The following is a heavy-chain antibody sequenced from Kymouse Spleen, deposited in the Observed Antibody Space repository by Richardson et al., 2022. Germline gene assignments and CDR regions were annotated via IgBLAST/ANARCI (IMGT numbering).Heavy chain of an antibody. Sequence: EVQLVESGGGLVKPGGSLRLSCAASGFTFSSYSMNWVRQAPGKGLEWVSSISSSSSYIYYADSVKGRFTISRDNAKNSLYLQMNSLRAEDTAVYYCARDTHYDILTGYPYYYYGMDVWGQGTTVTVSS. CDR2: ISSSSSYI. J-gene: IGHJ6*02. CDR1: GFTFSSYS. V-gene: IGHV3-21*03. D-gene: IGHD3-9*01. CDR3: ARDTHYDILTGYPYYYYGMDV.